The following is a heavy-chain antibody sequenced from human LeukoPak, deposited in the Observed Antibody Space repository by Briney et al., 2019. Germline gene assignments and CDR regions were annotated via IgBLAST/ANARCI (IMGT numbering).Heavy chain of an antibody. CDR3: AREPSGHTLGIGLGPPFDI. J-gene: IGHJ3*02. D-gene: IGHD2-15*01. V-gene: IGHV4-4*07. Sequence: PSETLSLTCTVSGGSISSYYWSWIRQPAGKGLEWIGRIYTSGSTNYNPSLKSRVTMSVDTSKNQFSLKLSSVTAADTAVYYCAREPSGHTLGIGLGPPFDIWGQGTMVTVSS. CDR2: IYTSGST. CDR1: GGSISSYY.